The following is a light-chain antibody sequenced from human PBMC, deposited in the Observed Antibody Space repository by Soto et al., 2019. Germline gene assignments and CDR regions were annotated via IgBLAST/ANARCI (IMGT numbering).Light chain of an antibody. CDR3: QQRSKWPRT. J-gene: IGKJ1*01. CDR1: QNIRTN. CDR2: DAS. Sequence: EIVMTQSPATLSVSPGERATLSCRASQNIRTNLAWYQQKPGQPPRLLIYDASNRATDIPARFSGSGSGADFTLTIRSLEPEDFAVYYCQQRSKWPRTFGQGTKVDIK. V-gene: IGKV3-11*01.